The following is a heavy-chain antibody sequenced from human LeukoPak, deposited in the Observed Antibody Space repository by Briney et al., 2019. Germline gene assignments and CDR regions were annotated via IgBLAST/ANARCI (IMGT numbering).Heavy chain of an antibody. V-gene: IGHV3-30*03. CDR3: VGATKFDYFDY. Sequence: PGRSLRLSFAASGFTFSSYGMHWVRQAPGKGLEWVAVISYDGSNKYYADSVKGRFTISRDNSKNTLYLQMNSLRAEDTAVYYCVGATKFDYFDYWGQGTLVTVSS. CDR2: ISYDGSNK. J-gene: IGHJ4*02. D-gene: IGHD1-26*01. CDR1: GFTFSSYG.